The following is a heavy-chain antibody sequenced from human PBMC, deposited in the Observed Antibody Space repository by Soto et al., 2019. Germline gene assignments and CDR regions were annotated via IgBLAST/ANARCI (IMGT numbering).Heavy chain of an antibody. V-gene: IGHV3-33*01. D-gene: IGHD2-21*02. Sequence: QVQLVESGGGVVQPGRSLRLSCAASGFTFSSYGMHWVRQAPGKGLEWVAVILYDGSNKYYADSVKGRFTISRDNSKNTLYMQMNSLRAEDTAVYYCARDYYDVTAGTFDFDYWGQGTLVTVSS. J-gene: IGHJ4*02. CDR1: GFTFSSYG. CDR3: ARDYYDVTAGTFDFDY. CDR2: ILYDGSNK.